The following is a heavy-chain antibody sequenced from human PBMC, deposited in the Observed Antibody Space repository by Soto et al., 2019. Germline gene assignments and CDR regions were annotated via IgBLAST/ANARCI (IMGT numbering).Heavy chain of an antibody. CDR1: GGSFSSYY. V-gene: IGHV4-34*01. J-gene: IGHJ5*02. CDR2: INRIGSA. CDR3: ARGGVDMIRGITGKRTWLDP. Sequence: QVQLQQWGDGLLKPSETLSLTCAVYGGSFSSYYWNWIRQSPGKGLEWIGDINRIGSANYNPSLTGRVTMSVDSSKNQFYLRLTSVTAAGTAMYYCARGGVDMIRGITGKRTWLDPWGQGTLVIVS. D-gene: IGHD3-10*01.